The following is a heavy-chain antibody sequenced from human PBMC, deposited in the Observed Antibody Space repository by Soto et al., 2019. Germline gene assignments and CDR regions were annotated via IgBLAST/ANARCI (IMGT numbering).Heavy chain of an antibody. CDR3: AHRTYCSGGSCYGY. J-gene: IGHJ4*02. CDR1: GFSLSTSEVG. V-gene: IGHV2-5*02. CDR2: IFWDDDK. Sequence: QITLKESGPTLVKPTQTLTLTCTFSGFSLSTSEVGVGWIRQPPGKALEWLAIIFWDDDKRYSPSLRSRLIITKDTSKNQVVLTMTNMDPIGTATYYCAHRTYCSGGSCYGYWGQGTLVTVSS. D-gene: IGHD2-15*01.